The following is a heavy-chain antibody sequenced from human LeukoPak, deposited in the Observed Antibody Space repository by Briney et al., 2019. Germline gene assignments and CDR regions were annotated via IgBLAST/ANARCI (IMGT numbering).Heavy chain of an antibody. CDR1: GFTFSNSV. CDR3: ARSSIYCSGGSCYSYNFDY. J-gene: IGHJ4*02. D-gene: IGHD2-15*01. CDR2: LSYDGSNE. V-gene: IGHV3-30*03. Sequence: PGRSLRLSCAASGFTFSNSVMHWVRQAPGKGLEWVAVLSYDGSNEYYADSVKGRFTISRDNSKNTLHLQMNSLRAEDTALYYCARSSIYCSGGSCYSYNFDYWGQGTPVTVSS.